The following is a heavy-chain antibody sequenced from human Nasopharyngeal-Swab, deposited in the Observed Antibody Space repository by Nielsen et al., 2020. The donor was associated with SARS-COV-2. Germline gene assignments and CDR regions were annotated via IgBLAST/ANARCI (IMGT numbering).Heavy chain of an antibody. D-gene: IGHD6-19*01. Sequence: GESLKISCAASGFTVSSNYMSWVRQAPGKGLEWVSVIYSGGSTYYADSVKGRFTISRDNSKNTLYLQMNSLRVEDTAVYYCARGDGYSSGWYGLAGDYWGQGTLVTVSS. CDR3: ARGDGYSSGWYGLAGDY. J-gene: IGHJ4*02. CDR2: IYSGGST. V-gene: IGHV3-53*01. CDR1: GFTVSSNY.